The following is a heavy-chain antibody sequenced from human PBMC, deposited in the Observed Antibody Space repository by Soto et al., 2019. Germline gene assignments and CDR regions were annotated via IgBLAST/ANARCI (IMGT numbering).Heavy chain of an antibody. Sequence: GGSLRLSCAASGFTFSDYYMSWIRQAPGKGLEWVSYISSSGSTIYYADSVKGRFTISRDNAKNSLYLQMNSLRAEDTAVYYCARAYCSGGSCYPNFDYWGQGTLVTVSS. D-gene: IGHD2-15*01. CDR3: ARAYCSGGSCYPNFDY. CDR1: GFTFSDYY. CDR2: ISSSGSTI. V-gene: IGHV3-11*01. J-gene: IGHJ4*02.